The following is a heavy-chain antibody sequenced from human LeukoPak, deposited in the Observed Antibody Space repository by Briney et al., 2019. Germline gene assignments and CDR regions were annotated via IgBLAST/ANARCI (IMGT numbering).Heavy chain of an antibody. D-gene: IGHD1-14*01. CDR1: GGSMNNYY. J-gene: IGHJ3*02. CDR3: ARDRRYNTAPHDAFDI. Sequence: SETLSLTCTVSGGSMNNYYWSWIRQPPGKGLEWIGYIYYSGSTNYNPSLKSRVTISVDTSKNQFSLKLTSVTAADTAVYYCARDRRYNTAPHDAFDIWGQGTVVTISS. CDR2: IYYSGST. V-gene: IGHV4-59*12.